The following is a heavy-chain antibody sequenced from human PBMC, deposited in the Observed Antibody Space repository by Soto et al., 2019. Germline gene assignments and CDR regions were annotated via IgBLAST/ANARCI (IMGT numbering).Heavy chain of an antibody. CDR3: ARDYYKYYDSSGYYRSPAY. D-gene: IGHD3-22*01. CDR1: GFTFSAYG. J-gene: IGHJ4*02. CDR2: ISYDGSDK. V-gene: IGHV3-30*03. Sequence: PGGSLRLSCEVSGFTFSAYGMHWVRQAPGKGLEWVALISYDGSDKDYADSVKGRFTISRDNSRNTLFLQMNSLRAEDTAVYYCARDYYKYYDSSGYYRSPAYWGQGTLVTVSS.